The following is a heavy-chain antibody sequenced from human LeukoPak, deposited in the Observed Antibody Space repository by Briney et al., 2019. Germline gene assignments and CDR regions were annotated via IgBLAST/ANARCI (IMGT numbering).Heavy chain of an antibody. CDR1: GYSFTSYW. J-gene: IGHJ4*02. CDR3: ATGIGYCSGGSCTDY. Sequence: GESLKISCKGLGYSFTSYWIGWVRQMPGKGLEWMGIIYPGDSDTRYSPSFQGQVTISADKSISTAYLQWSSLKASDTAMYYCATGIGYCSGGSCTDYWGQGTLVTVSS. CDR2: IYPGDSDT. D-gene: IGHD2-15*01. V-gene: IGHV5-51*01.